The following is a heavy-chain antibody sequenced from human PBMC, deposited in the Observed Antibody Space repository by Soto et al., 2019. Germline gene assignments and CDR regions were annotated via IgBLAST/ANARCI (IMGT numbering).Heavy chain of an antibody. CDR1: GYTFTGYY. Sequence: GASVKVSCKASGYTFTGYYMHWVRQAPGQGLEWMGWINPNSGGTNYAQKFQGWVTMTRDTSISTAYMELSSLRSEDTAVYYCARGGTGGPHDSSGYPYYYYGMDVWGQGTTVTVSS. CDR2: INPNSGGT. J-gene: IGHJ6*02. V-gene: IGHV1-2*04. D-gene: IGHD3-22*01. CDR3: ARGGTGGPHDSSGYPYYYYGMDV.